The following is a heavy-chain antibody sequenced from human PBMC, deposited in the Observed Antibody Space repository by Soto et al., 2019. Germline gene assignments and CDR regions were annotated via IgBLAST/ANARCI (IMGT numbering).Heavy chain of an antibody. CDR1: GFTFSSYW. Sequence: PGGSLRLSCAASGFTFSSYWMHWFRQAPGKGLVWVSRINTDGGSTAYADSVKGRFTISRDNAKNTLYLQMNSLRAEDTALYYCARRSGRGAFDIWGQGTMVTVSS. J-gene: IGHJ3*02. D-gene: IGHD3-10*01. CDR2: INTDGGST. V-gene: IGHV3-74*03. CDR3: ARRSGRGAFDI.